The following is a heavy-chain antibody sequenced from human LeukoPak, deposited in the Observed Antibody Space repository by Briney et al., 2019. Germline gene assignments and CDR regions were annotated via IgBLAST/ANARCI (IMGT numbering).Heavy chain of an antibody. CDR2: MNPNSGNT. V-gene: IGHV1-8*02. CDR1: GYTFTSYD. J-gene: IGHJ5*02. Sequence: ASVKVSCKASGYTFTSYDINWVRQATGQGLEWMGWMNPNSGNTGYAQKLQGRVTMTTDTSTSTAYMELRSLRSDDTAVYYCARDYDILTGYSNWFDPWGQGTLVTVSS. CDR3: ARDYDILTGYSNWFDP. D-gene: IGHD3-9*01.